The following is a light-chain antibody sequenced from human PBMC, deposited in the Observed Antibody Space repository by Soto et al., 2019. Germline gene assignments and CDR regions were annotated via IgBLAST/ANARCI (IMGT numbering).Light chain of an antibody. CDR1: SSDVGGYNY. CDR2: EVS. CDR3: SPYTSSSTYV. J-gene: IGLJ1*01. Sequence: QSALTQPASVSGSPGQSITISCTGTSSDVGGYNYVSWYQHHPGKVPKLMIYEVSNRPSGLSTRFSGSKSGNTASLTISGLQAEDEADYYCSPYTSSSTYVFGTGTKLTVL. V-gene: IGLV2-14*01.